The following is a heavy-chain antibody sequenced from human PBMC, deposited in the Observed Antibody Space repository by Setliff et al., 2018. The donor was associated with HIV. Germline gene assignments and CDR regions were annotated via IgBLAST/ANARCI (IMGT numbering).Heavy chain of an antibody. D-gene: IGHD3-22*01. V-gene: IGHV1-46*01. CDR2: INPSGGST. Sequence: VSCKASGYTFTSYYMHWVRQAPGQGLEWMGIINPSGGSTSYAQKFQGRVTMTRDTSTSTVYMELSSLRSEDTAVYYCARESPDSSGYYRAFDIWGQGTMVTVSS. CDR1: GYTFTSYY. CDR3: ARESPDSSGYYRAFDI. J-gene: IGHJ3*02.